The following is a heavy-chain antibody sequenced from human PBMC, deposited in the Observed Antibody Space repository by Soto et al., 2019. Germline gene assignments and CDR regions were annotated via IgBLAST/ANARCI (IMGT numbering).Heavy chain of an antibody. J-gene: IGHJ2*01. D-gene: IGHD4-17*01. Sequence: QVQLQESGPGLVKPSQTLSLTCTVSGGSISSGGYYWSWIRQHPGKGLEWIGYIYYSGSTYYNPSPKSRVTISVDTSKNQFSLKLGSVTAADTAVYYCASMGGGDYDYGGNREDWYFDLWGRGTLVTVSS. CDR3: ASMGGGDYDYGGNREDWYFDL. CDR2: IYYSGST. CDR1: GGSISSGGYY. V-gene: IGHV4-31*03.